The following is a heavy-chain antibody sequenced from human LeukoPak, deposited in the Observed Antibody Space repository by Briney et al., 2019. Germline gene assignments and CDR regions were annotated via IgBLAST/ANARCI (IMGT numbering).Heavy chain of an antibody. D-gene: IGHD3-10*01. CDR3: ARGAYFYGSGINWFDP. Sequence: PSETLSLTCTVSGGSISSSSYYWGWIRQPPGKGLEWIGSIYYSGSTYYNPSLKSRVTISVDTSKNQFSLKLNSVTAADTAVYYCARGAYFYGSGINWFDPWGQGTLVTVSS. CDR2: IYYSGST. CDR1: GGSISSSSYY. J-gene: IGHJ5*02. V-gene: IGHV4-39*01.